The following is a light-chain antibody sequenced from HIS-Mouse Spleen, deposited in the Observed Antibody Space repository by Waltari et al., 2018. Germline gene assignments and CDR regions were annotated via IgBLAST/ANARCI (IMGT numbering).Light chain of an antibody. J-gene: IGLJ3*02. CDR3: SSYTSSSTLRV. CDR1: SSHVGGYNY. V-gene: IGLV2-14*03. Sequence: QSALTQPASVSGSPGQSITISCPGTSSHVGGYNYVYWYQQHPGNAPKLMIYDVSNRPSGVSNRFSGSKSGNTASLTISGLQAEDEADYYCSSYTSSSTLRVFGGGTKLTVL. CDR2: DVS.